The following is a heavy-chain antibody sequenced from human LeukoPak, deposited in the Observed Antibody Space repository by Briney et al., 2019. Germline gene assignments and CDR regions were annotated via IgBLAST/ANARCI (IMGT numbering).Heavy chain of an antibody. Sequence: PGGSLRLSCKGAGYIFSSYWIGWGRQMPGKGLEWVGIIYPGGSDTRYSPPYQGQVTITADKSISTAHVQWNSLRASDTAMYYCARHQYYYDTRAYYIDYWGQGTLVTVSS. CDR1: GYIFSSYW. J-gene: IGHJ4*02. V-gene: IGHV5-51*01. CDR3: ARHQYYYDTRAYYIDY. CDR2: IYPGGSDT. D-gene: IGHD3-22*01.